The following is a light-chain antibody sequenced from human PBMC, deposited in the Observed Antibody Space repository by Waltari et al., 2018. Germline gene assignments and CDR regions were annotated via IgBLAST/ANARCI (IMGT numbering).Light chain of an antibody. Sequence: NSEGETKWEEFHQRPGRCPRRIIYKIARRESGVPDRFGGSGSGTDVTLKISRVADEDVGVYYCMQGSHWPRTFGQGTKLEI. CDR2: KIA. J-gene: IGKJ2*01. CDR3: MQGSHWPRT. CDR1: NSEGETK. V-gene: IGKV2-30*01.